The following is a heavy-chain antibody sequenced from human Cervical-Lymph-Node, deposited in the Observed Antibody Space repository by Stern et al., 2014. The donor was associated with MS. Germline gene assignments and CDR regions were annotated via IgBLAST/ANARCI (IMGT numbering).Heavy chain of an antibody. CDR1: GFTFSYHA. CDR3: ARGGAVTTSDYYLDY. CDR2: ISYDGSDK. D-gene: IGHD4-17*01. J-gene: IGHJ4*02. Sequence: VQLVESGAGVVQPGRSLRLSCAASGFTFSYHAMHWVRQAPGKGLEWVALISYDGSDKSDADSVKGRFTISRDNSRNTLYLQMNSLRVDDTAVYYCARGGAVTTSDYYLDYWGQGILVTVSS. V-gene: IGHV3-30*01.